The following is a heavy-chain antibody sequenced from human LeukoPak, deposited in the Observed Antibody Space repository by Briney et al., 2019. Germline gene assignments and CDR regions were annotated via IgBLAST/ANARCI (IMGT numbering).Heavy chain of an antibody. V-gene: IGHV3-30*02. Sequence: PGGSLRLSCAASGFTFSSYGMHWVRQAPGKGLEWVAFIRYDGSNKYYADSVKGRFTISRDNSKSTLYLQMSSLRAEDTAVYYCAKPLQLGAYYFDYWGQGTLVTVSS. CDR1: GFTFSSYG. CDR2: IRYDGSNK. CDR3: AKPLQLGAYYFDY. J-gene: IGHJ4*02. D-gene: IGHD5-18*01.